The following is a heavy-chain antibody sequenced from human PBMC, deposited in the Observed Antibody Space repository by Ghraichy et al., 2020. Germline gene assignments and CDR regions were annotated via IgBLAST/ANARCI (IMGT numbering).Heavy chain of an antibody. Sequence: SQTLSLTCTVSGGSISSSSYYWGWIRQPPGKGLEWIGSIYYSGSTYYNPSLKSRVTISVDTSKNQFSLKLSSVTAADTAVYYCARDLAIYGGKDYYYYGMDVWGQGTTVTVSS. CDR1: GGSISSSSYY. CDR2: IYYSGST. D-gene: IGHD4-23*01. V-gene: IGHV4-39*07. J-gene: IGHJ6*02. CDR3: ARDLAIYGGKDYYYYGMDV.